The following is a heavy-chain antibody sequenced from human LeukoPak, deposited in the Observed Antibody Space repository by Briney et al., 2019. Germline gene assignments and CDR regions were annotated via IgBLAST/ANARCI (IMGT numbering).Heavy chain of an antibody. CDR3: ARDSRRELLHAFDI. D-gene: IGHD1-26*01. V-gene: IGHV4-59*01. Sequence: SETLSLTCTVSGGSISTYYWSWIRQPPEKGLEWIAYIDYSASTNYNPSLKSRVTISVDTSKNQFSLKLSSMTAADTAVYYCARDSRRELLHAFDIWGQGTMVTVSS. CDR1: GGSISTYY. CDR2: IDYSAST. J-gene: IGHJ3*02.